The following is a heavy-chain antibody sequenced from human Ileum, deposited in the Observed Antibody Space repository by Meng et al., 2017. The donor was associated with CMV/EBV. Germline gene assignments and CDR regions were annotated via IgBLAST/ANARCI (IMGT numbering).Heavy chain of an antibody. CDR1: GFTFSTYW. J-gene: IGHJ6*02. CDR2: IKQDGTEK. CDR3: AREGVPADIGYYGMDV. Sequence: GESLKISCAASGFTFSTYWMSWVRQAPGKGLEWVANIKQDGTEKYSVDSVKGRFTISRDNAKNSLYLQMNNMRDDDTAVYYCAREGVPADIGYYGMDVWGQGTTVTVSS. V-gene: IGHV3-7*01. D-gene: IGHD2-2*01.